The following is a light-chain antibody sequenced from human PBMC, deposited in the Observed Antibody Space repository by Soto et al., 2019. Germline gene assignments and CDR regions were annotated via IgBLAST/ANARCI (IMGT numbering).Light chain of an antibody. CDR1: QGISSY. CDR2: AAS. J-gene: IGKJ5*01. CDR3: QQYDSMPIT. Sequence: AIRMWQSPSSLSASKGDRVTITCRASQGISSYLAWYQQKPGQAPKLLIYAASTLEAGVPSRFSGSGSGTDFIFTISRLQPEDIATYYCQQYDSMPITFGQGARLEI. V-gene: IGKV1-8*01.